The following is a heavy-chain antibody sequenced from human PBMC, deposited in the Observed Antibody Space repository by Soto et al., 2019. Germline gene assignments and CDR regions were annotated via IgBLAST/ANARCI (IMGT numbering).Heavy chain of an antibody. Sequence: QVQLQESGPGLVKPSQTLSLTCTVSGGSISSGGYYWSWIRQHPGKGLEWIGYIYYSGSTYYNPSLKSRVXXSXDXXKNQFSLKLSSVTAADTAVYYCARAGPYSYGAFDYWGQGTLVTVSS. D-gene: IGHD5-18*01. CDR3: ARAGPYSYGAFDY. J-gene: IGHJ4*02. CDR2: IYYSGST. V-gene: IGHV4-31*03. CDR1: GGSISSGGYY.